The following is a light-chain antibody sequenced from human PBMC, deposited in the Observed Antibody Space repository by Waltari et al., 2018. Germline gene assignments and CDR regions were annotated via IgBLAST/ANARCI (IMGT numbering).Light chain of an antibody. CDR2: DVT. V-gene: IGLV2-11*01. J-gene: IGLJ3*02. Sequence: QSALTQPRSVSGSPGQSVTISCAGTGRDVGDFNSVSWYQPHPGKAPRLVIFDVTQRPSGVPDRFSGSKSGTSASLTVSGLQAEDEADYYCCSYAGIWVFGGGTKLTVL. CDR1: GRDVGDFNS. CDR3: CSYAGIWV.